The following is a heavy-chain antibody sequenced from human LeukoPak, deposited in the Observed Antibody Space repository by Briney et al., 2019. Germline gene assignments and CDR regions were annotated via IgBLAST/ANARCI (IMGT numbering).Heavy chain of an antibody. D-gene: IGHD3-3*01. CDR2: IDWDDDK. V-gene: IGHV2-70*11. CDR3: AREWVSIARNDLDV. J-gene: IGHJ6*02. CDR1: GFSLSTNGMC. Sequence: SGPTLVNPPQTLTLTCTFSGFSLSTNGMCVSWIRRPPGKALEWLARIDWDDDKYYSTSLRTRLIISKDTSKNQVVLTMTNVDPGDTATYYCAREWVSIARNDLDVWGQGTTVTVSS.